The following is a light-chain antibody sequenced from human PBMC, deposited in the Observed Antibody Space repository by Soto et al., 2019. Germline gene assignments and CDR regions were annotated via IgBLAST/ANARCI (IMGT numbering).Light chain of an antibody. Sequence: EIVLTQSPATLSLSPGERATLSCRASQSVSSYLAWYQQRPGQPPRLLIYATSNRATGIPARFSGSGSGTDFTLTINSLEPEDFAVYFCQQRTYWPTFXSGTKVDIK. CDR1: QSVSSY. V-gene: IGKV3-11*01. CDR3: QQRTYWPT. CDR2: ATS. J-gene: IGKJ3*01.